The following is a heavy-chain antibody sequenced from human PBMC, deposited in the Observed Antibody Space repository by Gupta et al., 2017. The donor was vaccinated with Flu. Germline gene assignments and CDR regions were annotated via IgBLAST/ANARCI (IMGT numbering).Heavy chain of an antibody. CDR2: IFSNDEK. CDR3: ARMVGFWSGVTNWFDP. Sequence: QVTLKESGPVLVKPTETLTLTCTVSGFSLSNARMGVSWIRQPPGKALEWLAHIFSNDEKSYSTSLKSRLTISKDTSKSQVVLTMTNMDPVDTATYYCARMVGFWSGVTNWFDPWGQGTLVTVSS. V-gene: IGHV2-26*01. D-gene: IGHD3-3*01. J-gene: IGHJ5*02. CDR1: GFSLSNARMG.